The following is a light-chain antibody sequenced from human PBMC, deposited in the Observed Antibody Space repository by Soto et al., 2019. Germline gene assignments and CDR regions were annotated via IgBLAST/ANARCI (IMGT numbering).Light chain of an antibody. J-gene: IGKJ2*01. CDR1: QSVSSTY. Sequence: EIVLTQSPGTLSLSPGERATLSCRASQSVSSTYLAWYQPKPGQAPRLLIYGASSRATGIPDRFSGSGSGTDFTLTISRLEPEDFAMYYCQQYGTSPPGTFGQGTKLEIK. CDR2: GAS. CDR3: QQYGTSPPGT. V-gene: IGKV3-20*01.